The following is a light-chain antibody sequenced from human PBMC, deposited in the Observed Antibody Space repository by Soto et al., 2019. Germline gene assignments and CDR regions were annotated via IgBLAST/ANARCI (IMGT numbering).Light chain of an antibody. CDR1: QSVSSSY. Sequence: EIVLTQSPGTLSLSPGERATLSCRASQSVSSSYLAWYQQNRGQAPRLLIYGASSRAPGIPDRFGGSGSGTDFTLTISRLEPEEFAVYYCQQYGSSRWTFGQGTKV. CDR2: GAS. CDR3: QQYGSSRWT. V-gene: IGKV3-20*01. J-gene: IGKJ1*01.